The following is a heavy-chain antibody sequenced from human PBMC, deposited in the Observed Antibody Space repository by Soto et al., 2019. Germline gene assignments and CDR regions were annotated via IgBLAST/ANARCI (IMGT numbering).Heavy chain of an antibody. Sequence: SETLSLTCTVSGGSISSGGYYWSWIRQHPGKGLEWIGYIYYSGSTYYNPSLKSRVTISVDTSKNQFSLKLSSVTAADTAVYYCARVPGTAGTISSGLRAMSYKRFDPWGQGTLVTVSS. CDR2: IYYSGST. J-gene: IGHJ5*02. V-gene: IGHV4-31*03. CDR1: GGSISSGGYY. D-gene: IGHD1-1*01. CDR3: ARVPGTAGTISSGLRAMSYKRFDP.